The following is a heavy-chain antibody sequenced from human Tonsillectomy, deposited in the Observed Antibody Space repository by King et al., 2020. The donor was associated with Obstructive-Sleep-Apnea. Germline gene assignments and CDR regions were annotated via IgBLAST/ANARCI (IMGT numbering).Heavy chain of an antibody. CDR3: AADPGGSYSRGFDY. Sequence: QLVQSGPEVKKPGTSVKVSCKASGFTFTSSAMQWVRQARGQRLEWIGWIFVGRGTTNYAQKFQERVTISRDMATSTAYMELSSLRSEDTAVYYCAADPGGSYSRGFDYWGQGTLVTVSS. J-gene: IGHJ4*02. D-gene: IGHD1-26*01. CDR2: IFVGRGTT. V-gene: IGHV1-58*02. CDR1: GFTFTSSA.